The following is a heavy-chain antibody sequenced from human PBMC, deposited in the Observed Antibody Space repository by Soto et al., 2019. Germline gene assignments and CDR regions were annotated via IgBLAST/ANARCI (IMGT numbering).Heavy chain of an antibody. CDR1: GGSVTNINYF. Sequence: SETLSLTCSVSGGSVTNINYFWAWIRQSPGKGLEWIANIYYTGTTFYNPSLRSRVSMTIDASKNRFSLNLSSVTASDTALYYCARHEYVSSSYDLLDVWGRGAMVTVS. D-gene: IGHD3-22*01. V-gene: IGHV4-39*01. CDR3: ARHEYVSSSYDLLDV. CDR2: IYYTGTT. J-gene: IGHJ3*01.